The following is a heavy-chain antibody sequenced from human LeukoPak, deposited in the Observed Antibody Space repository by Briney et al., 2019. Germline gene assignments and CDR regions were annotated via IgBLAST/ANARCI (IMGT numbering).Heavy chain of an antibody. CDR2: IIPIFDTA. D-gene: IGHD5-18*01. Sequence: SVKVSCKASGGTFSSYAISWVRQAPGQGLEWMGGIIPIFDTANYAQKFQGRVTITTDESTSTAYMELGSLRSEDTAVYYCASLSNPRGYSYGLPSNFDYWGQGTLVTVSS. V-gene: IGHV1-69*05. CDR1: GGTFSSYA. J-gene: IGHJ4*02. CDR3: ASLSNPRGYSYGLPSNFDY.